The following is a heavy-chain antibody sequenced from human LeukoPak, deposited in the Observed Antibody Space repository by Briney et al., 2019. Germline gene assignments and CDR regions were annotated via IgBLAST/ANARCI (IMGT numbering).Heavy chain of an antibody. Sequence: PSETLSLTCAVYGGSFSGYYWSWIRQPPGKGLEWIGEINHSGSTNYNPSLKSRVTISVDTSKNQFSLKLSSVTAADTAVYYCARGPRLYYYDSSGYYSDYWGQGTLVTVSS. J-gene: IGHJ4*02. D-gene: IGHD3-22*01. CDR1: GGSFSGYY. CDR2: INHSGST. V-gene: IGHV4-34*01. CDR3: ARGPRLYYYDSSGYYSDY.